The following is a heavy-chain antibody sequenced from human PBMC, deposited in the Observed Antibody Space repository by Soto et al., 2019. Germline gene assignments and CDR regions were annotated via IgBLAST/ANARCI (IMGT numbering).Heavy chain of an antibody. CDR3: MTQTVIRGEVVY. D-gene: IGHD3-16*01. V-gene: IGHV4-39*01. J-gene: IGHJ4*02. Sequence: QLQLQESGPGLVKPSENLSLTCTVSGGSISSNTLYWGWIRQSPGKGLEWIGSIYYIGNTYYNPSLESRVTISVDTSKNQFSLKLSSATAADTSVYYCMTQTVIRGEVVYWGQGTLVNVSS. CDR2: IYYIGNT. CDR1: GGSISSNTLY.